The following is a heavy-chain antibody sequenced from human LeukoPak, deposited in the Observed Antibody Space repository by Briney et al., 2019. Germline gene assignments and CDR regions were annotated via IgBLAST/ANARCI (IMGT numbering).Heavy chain of an antibody. V-gene: IGHV3-48*01. D-gene: IGHD3-3*01. J-gene: IGHJ4*02. Sequence: GGSLRLSCTASGFTISSYSMNWVRQAPGKGLEWVSHISRSSTTVYYADSVKGRFTISRDNAKNSLYLQMNSLRAEDTAVYYCARVPTYSDLWSGYTIDYWGQGTLVTVSS. CDR2: ISRSSTTV. CDR3: ARVPTYSDLWSGYTIDY. CDR1: GFTISSYS.